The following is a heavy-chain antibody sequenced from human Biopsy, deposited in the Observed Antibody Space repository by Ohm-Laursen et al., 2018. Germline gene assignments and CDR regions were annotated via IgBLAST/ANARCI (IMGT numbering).Heavy chain of an antibody. D-gene: IGHD3-16*02. J-gene: IGHJ3*01. Sequence: GASVNASCKASGYTFTNYFLHWVRQAPGQGPEWMGWISPSRGGTNYAQKFQGRVTMIRDTSATTGYMELSSLRSDDTAAYYCARDIMNPIGGLVARSDVFDVWGQGTMVTVSS. CDR3: ARDIMNPIGGLVARSDVFDV. CDR2: ISPSRGGT. CDR1: GYTFTNYF. V-gene: IGHV1-2*02.